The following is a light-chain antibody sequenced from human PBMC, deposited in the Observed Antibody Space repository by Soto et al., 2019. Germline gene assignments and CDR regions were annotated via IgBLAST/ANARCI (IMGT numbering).Light chain of an antibody. CDR3: HQRSNWPPYT. CDR2: DAS. CDR1: QSVSRY. J-gene: IGKJ2*01. Sequence: EIVLTQSPATLSLSPGERATLSCRASQSVSRYLAWYQQKPGQAPRLLIYDASNRATGIPARFSGSGSGTDFTLTFSSLEPEDFAVYYCHQRSNWPPYTFGPVTQLEI. V-gene: IGKV3-11*01.